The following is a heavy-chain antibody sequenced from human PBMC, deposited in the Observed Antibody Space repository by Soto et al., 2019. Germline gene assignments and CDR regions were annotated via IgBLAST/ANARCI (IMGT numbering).Heavy chain of an antibody. V-gene: IGHV2-5*01. Sequence: GSGPTLVNPTQTLTLTCTFSGFSLSTSGVGVGWIRQPPGKALEWLALIYWNDDKRYSPSLKSRLTITKDTSKNQVVLTMTNMDPVDTATYYCAHRLSFWSGQNWFDPWGQGTLVTVSS. CDR1: GFSLSTSGVG. CDR2: IYWNDDK. J-gene: IGHJ5*02. D-gene: IGHD3-3*01. CDR3: AHRLSFWSGQNWFDP.